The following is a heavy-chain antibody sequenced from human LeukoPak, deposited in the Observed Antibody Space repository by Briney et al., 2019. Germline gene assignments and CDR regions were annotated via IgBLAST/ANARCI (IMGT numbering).Heavy chain of an antibody. J-gene: IGHJ4*02. Sequence: ASVKVSCKASRGTFSSYAISWVRQAPGQGLEWMGGIVPIFGAANYAQKFQGRVTVTTDESSSTAYMELSSLTSEDTAVYYCARDSWDSRSSLYCFDSWGQGTLVTVSS. CDR2: IVPIFGAA. V-gene: IGHV1-69*05. D-gene: IGHD6-6*01. CDR3: ARDSWDSRSSLYCFDS. CDR1: RGTFSSYA.